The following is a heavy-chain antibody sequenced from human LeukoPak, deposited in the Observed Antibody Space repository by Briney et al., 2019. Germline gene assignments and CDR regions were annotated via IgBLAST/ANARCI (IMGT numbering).Heavy chain of an antibody. Sequence: ASVKVSCKASGYTFTSYGISWVRQAPGQGLEWMGWISAYNGNTNYAQRLQGRVTMTTDTSTSTAYMELRSLRSDDTAVYYCARDDPTYYDFWSGNDAFDIWGQGTMVTVSS. D-gene: IGHD3-3*01. CDR3: ARDDPTYYDFWSGNDAFDI. V-gene: IGHV1-18*01. J-gene: IGHJ3*02. CDR2: ISAYNGNT. CDR1: GYTFTSYG.